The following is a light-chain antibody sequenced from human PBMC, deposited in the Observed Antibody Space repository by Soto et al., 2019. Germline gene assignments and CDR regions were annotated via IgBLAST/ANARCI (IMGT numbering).Light chain of an antibody. J-gene: IGKJ4*01. CDR2: AAS. V-gene: IGKV1D-16*01. CDR3: HQYNSYPLT. Sequence: DIQMTQSPSSLSASVGDRVTITCRASQGISSWLAWYQQKPEKAPKSLIYAASSLQSGAPSRFSGSGSGPDFTLTISSLPPEDFAPYYCHQYNSYPLTFGGGTKVEIK. CDR1: QGISSW.